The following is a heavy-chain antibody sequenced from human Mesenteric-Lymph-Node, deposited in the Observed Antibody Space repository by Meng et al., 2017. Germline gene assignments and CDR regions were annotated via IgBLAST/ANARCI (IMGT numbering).Heavy chain of an antibody. CDR2: IGGSGSNT. V-gene: IGHV3-23*01. D-gene: IGHD1-20*01. CDR3: TNRGNWNDDSNTFDI. Sequence: GGSLRLSCAASGFTFSHYTMSWVRQAPGKGLEWVSAIGGSGSNTFYTASVEGRFTIARDNSKNTLSLQMDSLRAEDTAIYYCTNRGNWNDDSNTFDIWGQGTLVTVSS. CDR1: GFTFSHYT. J-gene: IGHJ3*02.